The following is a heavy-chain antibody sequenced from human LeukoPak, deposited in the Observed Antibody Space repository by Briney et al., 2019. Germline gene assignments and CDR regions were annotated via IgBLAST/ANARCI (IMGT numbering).Heavy chain of an antibody. J-gene: IGHJ6*03. Sequence: GASVTLCFTSSGGSFSDYAISWVRQAPGQGLEWMGRIIPIFGTADYAQKFQGRVTITADIVSSTAHMVLTNLTSGDTAVYFCAKQGAVRQDYYMDVWGNGTTVTVSS. V-gene: IGHV1-69*06. CDR1: GGSFSDYA. CDR2: IIPIFGTA. CDR3: AKQGAVRQDYYMDV. D-gene: IGHD3-16*01.